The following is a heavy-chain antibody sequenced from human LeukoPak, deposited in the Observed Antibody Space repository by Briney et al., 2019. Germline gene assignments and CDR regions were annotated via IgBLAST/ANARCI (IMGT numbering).Heavy chain of an antibody. V-gene: IGHV4-34*01. CDR3: ARAGTTAGAFDI. J-gene: IGHJ3*02. CDR2: INHSGST. D-gene: IGHD1-1*01. CDR1: GGSFSGYY. Sequence: WETLSLTCAVYGGSFSGYYWSWIRQPPGKGLEWIGEINHSGSTNYNPSLKSRVTISVDTSKNQFSLKLSSVTAADTAVYHCARAGTTAGAFDIWGQGKMVTVSS.